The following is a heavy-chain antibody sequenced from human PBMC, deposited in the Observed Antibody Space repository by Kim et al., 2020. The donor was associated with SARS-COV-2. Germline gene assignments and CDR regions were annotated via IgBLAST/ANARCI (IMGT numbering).Heavy chain of an antibody. D-gene: IGHD3-22*01. CDR3: AREGDRSGYYYDAFDI. CDR2: ISSSSSYI. Sequence: GGSLRLSCAASGFTFSSYSMNWVRQAPGKGLEWVSSISSSSSYIYYADSVKGRFTISRDNAKNSLYLQMNSLRAEDTAVYYCAREGDRSGYYYDAFDIWGQGTMVTVSS. CDR1: GFTFSSYS. J-gene: IGHJ3*02. V-gene: IGHV3-21*01.